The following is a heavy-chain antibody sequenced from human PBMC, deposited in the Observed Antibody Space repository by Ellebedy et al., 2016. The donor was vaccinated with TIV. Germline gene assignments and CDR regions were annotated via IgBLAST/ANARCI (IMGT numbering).Heavy chain of an antibody. J-gene: IGHJ4*02. D-gene: IGHD4-17*01. Sequence: GGSLRLSCAASGFTFSSYWMNWVRQAPGKGLEWVANIKEDGSEKYYVDSVKGRFTISRDNAKNSLYLQMNSLRAEDTAVYYCARDPTARSTVTGLGDYWGQGTLVTVSS. CDR2: IKEDGSEK. CDR3: ARDPTARSTVTGLGDY. V-gene: IGHV3-7*01. CDR1: GFTFSSYW.